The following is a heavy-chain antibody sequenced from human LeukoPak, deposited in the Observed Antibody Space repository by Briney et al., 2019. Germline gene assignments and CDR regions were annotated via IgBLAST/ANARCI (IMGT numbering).Heavy chain of an antibody. CDR2: IYYSGST. V-gene: IGHV4-31*03. CDR1: GGSISSGGYY. CDR3: ARVETQDYDFWSGYGNWFDP. Sequence: SETLSLTCTVSGGSISSGGYYWSWIRQHPGKGLEWIGYIYYSGSTCYNPSLKSRVTISVDTSKNQFSLKLSSVTAADTAVYYCARVETQDYDFWSGYGNWFDPWGQGTLVTVSS. J-gene: IGHJ5*02. D-gene: IGHD3-3*01.